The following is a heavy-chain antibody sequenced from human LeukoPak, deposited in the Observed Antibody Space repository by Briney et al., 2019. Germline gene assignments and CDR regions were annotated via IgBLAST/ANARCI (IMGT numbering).Heavy chain of an antibody. V-gene: IGHV1-8*03. J-gene: IGHJ3*02. CDR1: GYTFTSYD. Sequence: ASVKVSCKASGYTFTSYDINWVRQATGQGLEWMGWMNPNSGNTGYAQKFQGRVTITRSTSISTAYMELSSLRSEDTAVYYCARETRNYDFWSGYYTMDAFDIWGQGTMVTVSS. CDR2: MNPNSGNT. CDR3: ARETRNYDFWSGYYTMDAFDI. D-gene: IGHD3-3*01.